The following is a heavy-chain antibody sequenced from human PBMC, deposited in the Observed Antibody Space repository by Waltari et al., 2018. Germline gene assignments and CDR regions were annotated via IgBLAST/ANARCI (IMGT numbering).Heavy chain of an antibody. D-gene: IGHD3-10*01. CDR2: IKPDGTST. CDR1: GFTFITFW. Sequence: EVQLVESGGGLVHPGGSLRLSCEASGFTFITFWMHWVRHLPGKGLVWVANIKPDGTSTDYGDSVEGRFTISRDNAKNTLYLQMNSLRAEDTAIYYCVRDLYGRDDVWGQGTMVTVSS. V-gene: IGHV3-74*01. CDR3: VRDLYGRDDV. J-gene: IGHJ3*01.